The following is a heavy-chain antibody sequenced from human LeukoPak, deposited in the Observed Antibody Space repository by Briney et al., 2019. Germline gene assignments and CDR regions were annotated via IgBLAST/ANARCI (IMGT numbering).Heavy chain of an antibody. D-gene: IGHD3-16*02. CDR2: IIPIFGTA. CDR1: GYTFTSYA. Sequence: SVKVSCKASGYTFTSYAISWVRQAPGQGLEWMGGIIPIFGTANYAQKFQGRVTITADESTSTAYMELSSLRSEDTAVYYCARDRYESFRYYGMDVWGQGTTVTVSS. CDR3: ARDRYESFRYYGMDV. J-gene: IGHJ6*02. V-gene: IGHV1-69*13.